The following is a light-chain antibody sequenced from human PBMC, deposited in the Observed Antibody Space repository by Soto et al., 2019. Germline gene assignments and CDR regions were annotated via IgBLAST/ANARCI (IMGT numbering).Light chain of an antibody. J-gene: IGKJ1*01. CDR1: QSISSW. CDR3: QQYNSYPE. Sequence: DIQMTQSPSTLSASVGDRVTITCRASQSISSWLAWYQQKPGKAPKLLIYDASSLESGVPSRFSGSGSGTEFTLTISILQPDDVATYYCQQYNSYPEFGQGTKLEIK. CDR2: DAS. V-gene: IGKV1-5*01.